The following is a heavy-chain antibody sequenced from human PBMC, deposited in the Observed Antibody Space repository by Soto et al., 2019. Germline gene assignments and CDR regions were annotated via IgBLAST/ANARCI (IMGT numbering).Heavy chain of an antibody. CDR1: GGSISSSSYY. CDR3: ARVYHRSGMDV. CDR2: IYYSGST. Sequence: SETLSLTCTVSGGSISSSSYYWGWIRQPPGKGLEWIGSIYYSGSTYYNPSLKSRVTISVDTSKNQFSLKLSSVTAADTAVYYCARVYHRSGMDVWGQGTTVTVSS. V-gene: IGHV4-39*01. J-gene: IGHJ6*02. D-gene: IGHD3-22*01.